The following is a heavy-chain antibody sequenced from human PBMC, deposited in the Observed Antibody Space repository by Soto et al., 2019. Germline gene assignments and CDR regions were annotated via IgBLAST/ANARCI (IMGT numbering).Heavy chain of an antibody. CDR3: ARDLLYCSGGSCYRFADY. CDR2: IWYDGSNK. CDR1: GFTFSSYG. Sequence: GGSLRLSCAASGFTFSSYGMHWVRQAPGKGLEWVAVIWYDGSNKYYADSVKGRFTISRDNSKNTLYLQMNSLRAEDTAVYYCARDLLYCSGGSCYRFADYWGQGTLVTVSS. D-gene: IGHD2-15*01. J-gene: IGHJ4*02. V-gene: IGHV3-33*01.